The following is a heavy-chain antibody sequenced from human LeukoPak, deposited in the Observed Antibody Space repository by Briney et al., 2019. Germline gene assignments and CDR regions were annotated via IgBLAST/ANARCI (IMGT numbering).Heavy chain of an antibody. CDR1: GYSISSGYY. Sequence: SETLSLTCTVSGYSISSGYYWGWIRQPPGKGLEWIGSIYHSGSTYYNPSLKSRVTISVDTSKNQFSLKLSSVTAADTAVYYCARDPTVYSSGWSTLDYWGQGTLVTVSS. CDR2: IYHSGST. V-gene: IGHV4-38-2*02. CDR3: ARDPTVYSSGWSTLDY. D-gene: IGHD6-19*01. J-gene: IGHJ4*02.